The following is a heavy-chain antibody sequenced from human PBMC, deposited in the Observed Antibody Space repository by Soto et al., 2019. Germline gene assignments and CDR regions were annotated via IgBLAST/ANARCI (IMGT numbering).Heavy chain of an antibody. V-gene: IGHV4-31*11. CDR3: ARDFTDSSGPTLGMGV. D-gene: IGHD6-19*01. Sequence: SETLSLTCAVSGGSISSGGYSWSWIRQPPGKGLEWIGYIYYSGSTYYNPSLKSRVTISVDTSKNLFSLKLSSVTAADTAVYYCARDFTDSSGPTLGMGVWGQGTTVTVCS. CDR2: IYYSGST. J-gene: IGHJ6*02. CDR1: GGSISSGGYS.